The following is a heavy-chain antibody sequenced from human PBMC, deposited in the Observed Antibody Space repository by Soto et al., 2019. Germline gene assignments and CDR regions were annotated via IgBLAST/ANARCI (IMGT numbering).Heavy chain of an antibody. CDR3: ARAPPYYYGSGSLDY. D-gene: IGHD3-10*01. CDR2: INHSGST. CDR1: GGSFSGYY. J-gene: IGHJ4*02. V-gene: IGHV4-34*01. Sequence: SETLSLTCAVYGGSFSGYYWSWIRQPPGKGLEWIGEINHSGSTNYNPSLKSRVTISVDTSKNQFSLKLSSVTAADTAVYYCARAPPYYYGSGSLDYWGQGTLVTVSS.